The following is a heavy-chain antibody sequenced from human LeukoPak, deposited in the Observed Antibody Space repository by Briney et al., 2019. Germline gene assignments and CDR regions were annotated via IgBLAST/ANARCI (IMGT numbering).Heavy chain of an antibody. V-gene: IGHV5-10-1*01. Sequence: GESLKISCKGSGYSFTSHWISWVRQMPGKGLEWMGNIDPSDSYTNYSPSFQGHVTISADKSISTAYLQWSSLEASDTAMYYCAKLTPYCSGGSCTYYYYGMDVWGQGTTVTVSS. J-gene: IGHJ6*02. CDR2: IDPSDSYT. CDR3: AKLTPYCSGGSCTYYYYGMDV. D-gene: IGHD2-15*01. CDR1: GYSFTSHW.